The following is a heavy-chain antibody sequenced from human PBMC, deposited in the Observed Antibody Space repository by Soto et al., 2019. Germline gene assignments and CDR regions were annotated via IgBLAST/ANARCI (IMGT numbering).Heavy chain of an antibody. Sequence: VQLVESGGGLVQPGGSLRLSCAASGFTFSSYSMNWVRQAPGKGLEWVSYISSSSSTIYYADSVKGRFTISRDNAKNSLYLQMNSLRDEDTAVYYCARVGTYYYGSGTYHTVGDYYYYGMDVWGQGTTVTVSS. CDR3: ARVGTYYYGSGTYHTVGDYYYYGMDV. D-gene: IGHD3-10*01. V-gene: IGHV3-48*02. CDR2: ISSSSSTI. CDR1: GFTFSSYS. J-gene: IGHJ6*02.